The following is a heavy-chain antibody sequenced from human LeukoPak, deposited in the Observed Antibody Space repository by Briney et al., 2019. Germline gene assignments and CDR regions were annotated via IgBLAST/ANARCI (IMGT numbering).Heavy chain of an antibody. J-gene: IGHJ4*02. D-gene: IGHD5-18*01. CDR1: GFTFSSYG. V-gene: IGHV3-30*02. CDR2: IQNDGSKK. Sequence: PGGSLRLSCAASGFTFSSYGMHWVRQAPGKGLEWVAFIQNDGSKKYHADSVKGRFTISRDNSKNTLYLQMNSLRTEDTAVYYCAKDRVGGYNYGTPPDYWGQGTLVTVSS. CDR3: AKDRVGGYNYGTPPDY.